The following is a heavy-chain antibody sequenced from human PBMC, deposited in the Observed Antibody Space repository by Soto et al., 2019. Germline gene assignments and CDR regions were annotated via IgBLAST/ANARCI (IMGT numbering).Heavy chain of an antibody. D-gene: IGHD3-10*01. J-gene: IGHJ6*02. CDR2: ISTSGST. CDR3: ARAQGSGLAYGVDV. CDR1: GGSISSYY. Sequence: SETLSLTCTVSGGSISSYYWSWIRQPAGKGLEWIGRISTSGSTNYNPSLKSRVTVSVDTSKNQFSLKLTSVTAADTAVYYCARAQGSGLAYGVDVWGQGTTVTVSS. V-gene: IGHV4-4*07.